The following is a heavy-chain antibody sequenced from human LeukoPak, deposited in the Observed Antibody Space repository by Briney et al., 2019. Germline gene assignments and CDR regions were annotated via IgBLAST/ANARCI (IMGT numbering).Heavy chain of an antibody. D-gene: IGHD4-23*01. CDR3: ARDGGNAFDY. Sequence: SETLSLTCIVSGGSISSTTYYWGWIRQPPGKRLEWIGSIYYSGNTYYNPSLKSRVTISIDTSKNQFSLKLSSVTAADTAVYYCARDGGNAFDYWGQGTLVTVSS. CDR2: IYYSGNT. CDR1: GGSISSTTYY. V-gene: IGHV4-39*07. J-gene: IGHJ4*02.